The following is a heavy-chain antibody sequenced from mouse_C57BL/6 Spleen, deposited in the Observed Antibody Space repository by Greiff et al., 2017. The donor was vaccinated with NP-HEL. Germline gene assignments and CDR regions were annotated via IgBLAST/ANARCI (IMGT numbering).Heavy chain of an antibody. V-gene: IGHV1-64*01. CDR3: ERGIYDGSFAY. J-gene: IGHJ3*01. CDR2: IHPYSGST. D-gene: IGHD2-3*01. CDR1: GYTFTSYW. Sequence: QVQLKESGAELVKPGASVKLSCKASGYTFTSYWMHWVKQRPGQGLEWIGMIHPYSGSTNYNEKFKSKATLTVDKSSSTAYMQRSSLTSEDSAVYYCERGIYDGSFAYWGQGTLVTVSA.